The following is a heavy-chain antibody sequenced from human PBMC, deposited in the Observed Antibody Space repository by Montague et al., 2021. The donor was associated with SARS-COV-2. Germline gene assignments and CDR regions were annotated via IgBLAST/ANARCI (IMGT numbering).Heavy chain of an antibody. D-gene: IGHD3-10*01. CDR2: IDWDDDK. CDR3: ARTYYSGSGSYYTCYLDY. J-gene: IGHJ4*02. CDR1: GFSLSTSGMC. Sequence: PALVKPTQTLTLTCTFSGFSLSTSGMCVSWIRQPPGKALEWLALIDWDDDKYYSTSLKTRLTISKGTSKNQVVLTMTNMDPVDTATYYCARTYYSGSGSYYTCYLDYGGQGSLVAVSS. V-gene: IGHV2-70*01.